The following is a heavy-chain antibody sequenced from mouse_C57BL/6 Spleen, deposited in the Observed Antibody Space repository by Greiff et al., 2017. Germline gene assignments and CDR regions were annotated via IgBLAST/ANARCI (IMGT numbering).Heavy chain of an antibody. V-gene: IGHV1-82*01. D-gene: IGHD2-5*01. Sequence: VQLVESGPELVKPGASVKISCKASGYAFSSSWMNWVKQRPGKGLEWIGRIYPGDGDTNYNGKFKGKATLTADKSSSTAYMQLSSLTSEDSAVYFCANSNYYYAMDYWGQGTSVTVSS. CDR1: GYAFSSSW. CDR2: IYPGDGDT. CDR3: ANSNYYYAMDY. J-gene: IGHJ4*01.